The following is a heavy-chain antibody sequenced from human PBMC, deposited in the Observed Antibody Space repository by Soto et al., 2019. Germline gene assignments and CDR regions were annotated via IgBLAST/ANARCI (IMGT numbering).Heavy chain of an antibody. CDR3: DRGTSGNYDACNI. CDR1: GGSISSSRHS. V-gene: IGHV4-39*07. CDR2: NTHSGSA. Sequence: SSVTLCLTCTVSGGSISSSRHSWGRFRQTAGEGLEWIRENTHSGSANYTPSLKSRFTISVETSKSQSSLRLSSVTAADTAVYYCDRGTSGNYDACNIWGRGTLVTVSS. J-gene: IGHJ3*02. D-gene: IGHD3-3*01.